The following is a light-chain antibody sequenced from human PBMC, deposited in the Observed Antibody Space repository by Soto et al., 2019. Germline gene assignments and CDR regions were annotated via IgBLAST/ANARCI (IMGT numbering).Light chain of an antibody. Sequence: QSALTQPASVSGSPGQSITISCTGTSSDLGGYNFVSWYQHHPGKAPKLMIYDVGNRPSGVSVRFSGSKSGNTASLTISGLQAEDDADYYCSSYSSSSSVFGTGTKLTVL. CDR3: SSYSSSSSV. V-gene: IGLV2-14*03. J-gene: IGLJ1*01. CDR1: SSDLGGYNF. CDR2: DVG.